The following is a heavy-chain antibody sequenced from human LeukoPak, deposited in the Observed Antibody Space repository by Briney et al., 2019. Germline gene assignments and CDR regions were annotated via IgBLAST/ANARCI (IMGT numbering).Heavy chain of an antibody. CDR2: INTSGST. Sequence: KSSETLSLTCTVSGASISSYYWSWIRQSAGKGLEWIGRINTSGSTNYNPSLKSRVTMSLDTSKNQFSLELRSVTAADTAVYYCARAEKQLALDAFDIWGQGTMVTVSS. J-gene: IGHJ3*02. CDR1: GASISSYY. V-gene: IGHV4-4*07. CDR3: ARAEKQLALDAFDI. D-gene: IGHD1-1*01.